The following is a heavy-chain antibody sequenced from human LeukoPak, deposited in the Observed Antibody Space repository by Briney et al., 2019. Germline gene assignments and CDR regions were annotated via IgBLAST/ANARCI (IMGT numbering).Heavy chain of an antibody. D-gene: IGHD7-27*01. CDR1: GGSISSYY. V-gene: IGHV4-59*08. Sequence: SETLSLTCIVSGGSISSYYWSWIRQPPGKGLEWIGYIYYSESTNYNPSVRSRVTISVDTSKSQFSLKLSSVTAADTAVYYCARTHQGGEYYFDYWGQGTLVTVSS. CDR2: IYYSEST. CDR3: ARTHQGGEYYFDY. J-gene: IGHJ4*02.